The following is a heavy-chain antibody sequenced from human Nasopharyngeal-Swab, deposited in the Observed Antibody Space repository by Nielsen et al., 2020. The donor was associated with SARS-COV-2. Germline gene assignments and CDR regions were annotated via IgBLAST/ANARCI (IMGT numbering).Heavy chain of an antibody. J-gene: IGHJ6*03. V-gene: IGHV4-39*01. Sequence: RQAPGKGLEWVGIIYYSGSTYYNPSLKSRVSISLDTTKNQLSLKQISGTAADTAVYYCARQIPEIRYYYYYMDVWGKGTTVTVSS. CDR3: ARQIPEIRYYYYYMDV. CDR2: IYYSGST. D-gene: IGHD1-14*01.